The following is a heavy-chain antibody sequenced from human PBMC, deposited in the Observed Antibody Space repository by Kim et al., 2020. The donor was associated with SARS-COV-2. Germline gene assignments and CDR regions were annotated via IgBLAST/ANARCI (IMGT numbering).Heavy chain of an antibody. J-gene: IGHJ5*02. D-gene: IGHD3-22*01. Sequence: SVKGRFTITRDNDKNALYLQMNSLRDEDTAVYYCAREVRYYYDSSGYYLPWGQGTLVTVSS. V-gene: IGHV3-48*02. CDR3: AREVRYYYDSSGYYLP.